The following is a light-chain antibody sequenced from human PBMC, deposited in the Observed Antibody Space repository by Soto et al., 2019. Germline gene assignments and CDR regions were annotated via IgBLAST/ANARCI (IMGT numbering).Light chain of an antibody. V-gene: IGKV3-20*01. Sequence: EIVMTQSPATLSLSQGERATLSCRVSQSVSSSYLAWYQQRPGQAPRLLIYGASARATGIPDRFSGSGSGTDFTLTISRLEPEDFAMYYCQQYGSSPITFGQGTRLEIK. CDR3: QQYGSSPIT. CDR2: GAS. CDR1: QSVSSSY. J-gene: IGKJ5*01.